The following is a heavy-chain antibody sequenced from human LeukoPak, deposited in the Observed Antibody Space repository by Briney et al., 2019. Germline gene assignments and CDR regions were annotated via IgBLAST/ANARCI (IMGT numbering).Heavy chain of an antibody. CDR3: VRGGQCSGGSCYADYFYYYMDV. Sequence: GGSLRLSCAASGFSFSDYYINWIRQAPGKGLEWVSYISYGGGTKHYADSVKGRFTVSRDNAKNSVILQMNSLRDEDTAVYYCVRGGQCSGGSCYADYFYYYMDVWGKGTMVTVPS. J-gene: IGHJ6*03. CDR2: ISYGGGTK. CDR1: GFSFSDYY. D-gene: IGHD2-15*01. V-gene: IGHV3-11*04.